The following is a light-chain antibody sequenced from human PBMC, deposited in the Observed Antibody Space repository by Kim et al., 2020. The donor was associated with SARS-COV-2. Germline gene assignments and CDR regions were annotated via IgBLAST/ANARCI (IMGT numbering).Light chain of an antibody. J-gene: IGKJ4*01. CDR2: GAS. CDR3: LHDGSSPT. CDR1: QSDGSNY. Sequence: WAAGETATLSYGVRQSDGSNYLAWYQHKPGQAPRLLIYGASSRAAGIPDRFSGSGSRTDFTLTISRLEPEDFAVYYCLHDGSSPTFGGGTKVDIK. V-gene: IGKV3-20*01.